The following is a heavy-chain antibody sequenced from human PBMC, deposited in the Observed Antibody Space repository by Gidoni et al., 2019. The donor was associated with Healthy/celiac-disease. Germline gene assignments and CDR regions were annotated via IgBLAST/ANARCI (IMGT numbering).Heavy chain of an antibody. V-gene: IGHV3-23*01. CDR1: GSTFSSYA. Sequence: EVQLLESGGGLVQPGGSLRLSCAASGSTFSSYAMSWVRQAPGTGLEWVSAISGSGGSTDYADSEKGRFTISRDNSKNTLYLQMNSLRAEDTAVYYCAKALPGRWLQLRFDYWGQGTLVTVSS. D-gene: IGHD5-12*01. CDR2: ISGSGGST. CDR3: AKALPGRWLQLRFDY. J-gene: IGHJ4*02.